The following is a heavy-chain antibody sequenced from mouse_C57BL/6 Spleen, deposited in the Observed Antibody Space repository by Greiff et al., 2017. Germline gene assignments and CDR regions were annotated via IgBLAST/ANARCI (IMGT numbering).Heavy chain of an antibody. V-gene: IGHV1-52*01. J-gene: IGHJ2*01. CDR1: GYTFTSYW. Sequence: VQLQQPGAELVRPGSSVKLSCKASGYTFTSYWMHWVKQRPIQGLEWIGNIDPSDSETHYNQKFKDKATWTIDKSSSTPYMQLSRLTSEDSAVDNCARWHYGSSSYYFDYGGQGTTLTVSS. D-gene: IGHD1-1*01. CDR3: ARWHYGSSSYYFDY. CDR2: IDPSDSET.